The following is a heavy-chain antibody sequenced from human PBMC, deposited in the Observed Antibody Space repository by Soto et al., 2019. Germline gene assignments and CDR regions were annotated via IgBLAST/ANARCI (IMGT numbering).Heavy chain of an antibody. D-gene: IGHD3-22*01. V-gene: IGHV3-15*01. CDR3: TTTRVFPYYDSSGYFN. J-gene: IGHJ4*02. CDR2: IKSKTDGGTT. Sequence: EVQLVESGGGLVKPGGSLRLSCAASGFTFSNAWMSWVRQAPGKGLEWVGRIKSKTDGGTTDYAAPVKGRFTISRDDSKNTLYLQMNSLKTEDTAVYYCTTTRVFPYYDSSGYFNWGQGTLVTVSS. CDR1: GFTFSNAW.